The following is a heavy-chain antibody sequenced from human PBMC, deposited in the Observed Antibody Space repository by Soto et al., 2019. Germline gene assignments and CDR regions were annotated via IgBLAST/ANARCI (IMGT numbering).Heavy chain of an antibody. J-gene: IGHJ5*02. CDR1: GFTFSSYC. D-gene: IGHD6-6*01. Sequence: PGGSLRLSGAASGFTFSSYCIHWVRQAPCKGLEWVAVISYDGSNKYYADSVKGRFTISRDNSKNTPYLQMNSLRAEDTAVYYCARLYIAVRPGGWFDPGVQGTLV. V-gene: IGHV3-30*03. CDR2: ISYDGSNK. CDR3: ARLYIAVRPGGWFDP.